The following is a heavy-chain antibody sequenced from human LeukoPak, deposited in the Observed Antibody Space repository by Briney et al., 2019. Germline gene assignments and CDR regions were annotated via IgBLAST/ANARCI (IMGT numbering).Heavy chain of an antibody. CDR3: TTGSSMVRGVITFDY. CDR1: GFTFSNAW. V-gene: IGHV3-15*01. Sequence: GGSLRLSCAASGFTFSNAWMSWVRQAPGKGLEWVGRIKSKTDGGTTDCAAPVKGRFTISRDDSKNTLYLQMNSLKTEDTAVYYCTTGSSMVRGVITFDYWGQGTLVTVSS. J-gene: IGHJ4*02. CDR2: IKSKTDGGTT. D-gene: IGHD3-10*01.